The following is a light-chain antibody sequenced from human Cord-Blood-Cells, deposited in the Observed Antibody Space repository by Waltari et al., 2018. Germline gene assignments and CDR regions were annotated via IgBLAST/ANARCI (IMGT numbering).Light chain of an antibody. CDR2: QDR. J-gene: IGLJ2*01. Sequence: SYELTQPPSVSVCPGQTASITCSGDKWGDKYACWYQQKPGQSPVLGIYQDRKPPSGIPDRFSGDNSGNTATLTISGTQAMDEADYYCRAWDSSTVVFGGGTKLTVL. CDR1: KWGDKY. CDR3: RAWDSSTVV. V-gene: IGLV3-1*01.